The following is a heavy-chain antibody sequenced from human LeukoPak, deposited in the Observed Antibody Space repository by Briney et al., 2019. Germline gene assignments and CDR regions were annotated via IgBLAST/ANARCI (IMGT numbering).Heavy chain of an antibody. CDR1: GYTFTDYA. CDR2: ITTGRGET. D-gene: IGHD2-2*02. Sequence: ASVKVSCKASGYTFTDYALHWVRQAPGQSLEWMGWITTGRGETRYSQEFQRRITFTRDTSASTVYMDLSDLRSEDTAVYYCARRGYIRRRPMDVWGKGTTVTISS. CDR3: ARRGYIRRRPMDV. J-gene: IGHJ6*03. V-gene: IGHV1-3*03.